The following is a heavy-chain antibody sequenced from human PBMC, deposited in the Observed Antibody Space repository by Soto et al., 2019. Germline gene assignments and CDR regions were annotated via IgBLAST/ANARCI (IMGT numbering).Heavy chain of an antibody. V-gene: IGHV3-23*01. CDR2: IGNRGGNT. CDR1: GFIFTNFD. CDR3: ARRGQYQLLTADYYYYMDV. Sequence: GGSLRLSCAASGFIFTNFDMGWVRQAPGEGLEWVSGIGNRGGNTQYADSVKGRFTISRDNSKNTLYLQMNSLRVEDTARYFCARRGQYQLLTADYYYYMDVWGKGTTVTVSS. J-gene: IGHJ6*03. D-gene: IGHD2-2*01.